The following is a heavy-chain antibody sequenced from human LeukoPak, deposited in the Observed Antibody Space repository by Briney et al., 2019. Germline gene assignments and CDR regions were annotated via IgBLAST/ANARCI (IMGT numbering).Heavy chain of an antibody. J-gene: IGHJ4*02. V-gene: IGHV3-23*01. Sequence: GGSLRLSCAASGFTFSTYAMSWVRQAPGKGLEWVSAISGSGGSTYYADSVKGRFTISRDNSKNTLYLQMNSLRDEDTAVYYCARASFQRWLQLGGDWGQGTLVTVSS. CDR2: ISGSGGST. CDR1: GFTFSTYA. CDR3: ARASFQRWLQLGGD. D-gene: IGHD5-24*01.